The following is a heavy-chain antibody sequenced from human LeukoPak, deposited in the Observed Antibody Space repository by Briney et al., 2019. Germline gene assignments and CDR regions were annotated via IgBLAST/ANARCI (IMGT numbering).Heavy chain of an antibody. CDR3: ARDGYSYGPYFDY. J-gene: IGHJ4*02. CDR2: INSGGTPI. D-gene: IGHD5-18*01. Sequence: GGSLRLSCAASGFIFSNYEMNWVRQAPGKGLEWISYINSGGTPIYYADSVKGRFTMSRDNAKNSLYLQMNSLRAEDTAVYYCARDGYSYGPYFDYWGQGTLVTVFS. V-gene: IGHV3-48*03. CDR1: GFIFSNYE.